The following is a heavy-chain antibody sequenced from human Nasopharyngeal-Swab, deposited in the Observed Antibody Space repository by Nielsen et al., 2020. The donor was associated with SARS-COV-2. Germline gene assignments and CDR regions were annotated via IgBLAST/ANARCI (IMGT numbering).Heavy chain of an antibody. Sequence: GESLKISCAAPGFTFSNYGMHWVRQAPGKGLEWVAVIWYDGSNKYYADSVKGRFTISRDNSKNTVYLQMNSLRAEDTAVYYCAAAPSGDYGGYWGQGTLVTVSS. D-gene: IGHD4-23*01. CDR1: GFTFSNYG. J-gene: IGHJ4*02. CDR2: IWYDGSNK. V-gene: IGHV3-33*01. CDR3: AAAPSGDYGGY.